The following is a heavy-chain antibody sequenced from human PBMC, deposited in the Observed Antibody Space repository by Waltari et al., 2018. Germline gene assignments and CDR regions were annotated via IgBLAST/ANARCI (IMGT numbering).Heavy chain of an antibody. J-gene: IGHJ5*02. D-gene: IGHD3-3*01. CDR3: ARFRPYYDFWSGYSPAREWFDP. Sequence: QVQLVQSGAEVKKPGASVKLSCRASGYTFTDYGITWVRQAPGQGLEWLGWISTYNGDSTYDHEREGRVAMTTDTSTSTTYMELRSLRSDDTARDYCARFRPYYDFWSGYSPAREWFDPWGQGTLVTVSS. CDR1: GYTFTDYG. V-gene: IGHV1-18*01. CDR2: ISTYNGDS.